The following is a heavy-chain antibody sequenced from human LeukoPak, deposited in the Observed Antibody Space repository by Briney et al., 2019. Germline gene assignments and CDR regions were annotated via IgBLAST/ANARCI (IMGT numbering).Heavy chain of an antibody. J-gene: IGHJ5*02. CDR2: IYPGDSDT. CDR1: GYSFTSYW. V-gene: IGHV5-51*01. D-gene: IGHD6-13*01. CDR3: ARQAVAAAGTWEYNWFDP. Sequence: GESLKISCQGSGYSFTSYWIGWVRQMPGKGLEWMGIIYPGDSDTRYSPSFQGQVTISADKSISTAYLQWSSLKASDTAMYYCARQAVAAAGTWEYNWFDPWGQGTLVTVSS.